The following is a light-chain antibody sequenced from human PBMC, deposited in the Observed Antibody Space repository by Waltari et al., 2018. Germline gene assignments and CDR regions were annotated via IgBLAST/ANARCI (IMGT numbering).Light chain of an antibody. CDR1: QSISRY. Sequence: LTQSPGTLSLSPGERATPSCRVSQSISRYLACYQQKPGQAPRLLIYGASTRATGIPDRFSGSGSGTDFSLTISGLEPEDSAVYYCQHHFRLPATFGQGTKVEIK. V-gene: IGKV3-20*01. J-gene: IGKJ1*01. CDR2: GAS. CDR3: QHHFRLPAT.